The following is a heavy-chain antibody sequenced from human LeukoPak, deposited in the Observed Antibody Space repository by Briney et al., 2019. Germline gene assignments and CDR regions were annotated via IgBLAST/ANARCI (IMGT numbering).Heavy chain of an antibody. V-gene: IGHV3-23*01. D-gene: IGHD3-10*01. CDR2: LSGNGGNQ. CDR1: GFTFSSYA. Sequence: GGSLRLSCAASGFTFSSYAMNWVRQAPGKGLEWVSGLSGNGGNQYYADSVKGRFTISRDNSKNTLFLQMNTLRAEDTAIYYCARDPNGSGPDFDCWGQGTLVTVSS. J-gene: IGHJ4*02. CDR3: ARDPNGSGPDFDC.